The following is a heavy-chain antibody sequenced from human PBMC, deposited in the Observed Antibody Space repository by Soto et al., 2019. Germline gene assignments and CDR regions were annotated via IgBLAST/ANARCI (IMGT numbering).Heavy chain of an antibody. V-gene: IGHV4-31*03. D-gene: IGHD2-8*01. J-gene: IGHJ4*02. CDR2: IYYSGTT. Sequence: QVQLQESGPGLVKPSQTLSLTCTVSGGSVSSGGYYWSWIRQHPGTGLEWIGYIYYSGTTYFNPSLKSRASISLDTSKNEFSLKLTSVTAADTAVYYWARRALPQCINGVCYKDGFWDYWGQGALVTVSS. CDR1: GGSVSSGGYY. CDR3: ARRALPQCINGVCYKDGFWDY.